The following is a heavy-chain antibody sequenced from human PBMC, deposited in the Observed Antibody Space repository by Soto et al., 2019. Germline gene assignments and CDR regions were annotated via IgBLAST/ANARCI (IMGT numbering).Heavy chain of an antibody. Sequence: EVQLVESGGGLVQPGGSLRLSCAASGFTFSSYSMNWVRQAAVKGLEWVSYISSSSSTIYYADSVKGRFTISRDNAKNSLYLQMNSLRAEDTAVYNCARDYSSYGPFYYLGQGTLVTVSS. CDR2: ISSSSSTI. D-gene: IGHD5-18*01. CDR3: ARDYSSYGPFYY. CDR1: GFTFSSYS. V-gene: IGHV3-48*01. J-gene: IGHJ4*02.